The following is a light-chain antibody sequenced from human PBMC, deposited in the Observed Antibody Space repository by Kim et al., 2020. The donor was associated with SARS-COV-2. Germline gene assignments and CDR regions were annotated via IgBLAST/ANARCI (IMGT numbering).Light chain of an antibody. V-gene: IGLV3-19*01. J-gene: IGLJ2*01. CDR2: GKN. CDR3: NSRDSSGNHVV. CDR1: SLRSYY. Sequence: LGETVRMTCQGDSLRSYYASWYQQKPGQAPVLVIYGKNNRPSGIPDRFSGSSSGNTASLTITGAQAEDEADYYCNSRDSSGNHVVFGGGTQLTVL.